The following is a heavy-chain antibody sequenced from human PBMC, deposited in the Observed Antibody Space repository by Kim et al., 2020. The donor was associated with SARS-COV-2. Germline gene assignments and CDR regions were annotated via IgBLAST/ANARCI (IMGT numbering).Heavy chain of an antibody. D-gene: IGHD6-13*01. V-gene: IGHV4-59*01. CDR3: ARGESYSSSWYPYYYGMDV. Sequence: SETLSLTCTVSGGSISSYYWSWIRQPPGKGLEWIGYIYYSGSTNYNPSLKSRVTISVDTSKNQFSLKLSSVTAADTAVYYCARGESYSSSWYPYYYGMDVWGQGTTVTVSS. CDR1: GGSISSYY. CDR2: IYYSGST. J-gene: IGHJ6*02.